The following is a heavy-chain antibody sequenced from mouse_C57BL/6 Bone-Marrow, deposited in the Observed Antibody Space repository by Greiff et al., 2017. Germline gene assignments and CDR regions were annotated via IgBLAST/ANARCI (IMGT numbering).Heavy chain of an antibody. V-gene: IGHV5-6*01. CDR2: FSSGGSYT. CDR1: GFSFSSYG. Sequence: EVTLMVSGGDLVQPGGSLKLSCAVSGFSFSSYGMSLVRQPPDKRLDWVATFSSGGSYTYYPDSVMGRFTISRDNAKNTLYLHMSSLMSEDTAMYYCARHTVDYWGQGTTLTVSS. CDR3: ARHTVDY. J-gene: IGHJ2*01.